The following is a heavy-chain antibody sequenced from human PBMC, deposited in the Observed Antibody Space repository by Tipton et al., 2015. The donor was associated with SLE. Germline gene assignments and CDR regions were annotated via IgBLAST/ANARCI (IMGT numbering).Heavy chain of an antibody. Sequence: TLSLTCTVSGGSISSSSYYWGWIRQPPGKGLEWIGSIYYSGSTYYNPSLKSRVTISVDTSKNQFSLKLSSVTAADTAVYYCARVRWDLKEDYYYYYGMDVWGQGTTVTVSS. V-gene: IGHV4-39*01. J-gene: IGHJ6*02. D-gene: IGHD1-26*01. CDR1: GGSISSSSYY. CDR3: ARVRWDLKEDYYYYYGMDV. CDR2: IYYSGST.